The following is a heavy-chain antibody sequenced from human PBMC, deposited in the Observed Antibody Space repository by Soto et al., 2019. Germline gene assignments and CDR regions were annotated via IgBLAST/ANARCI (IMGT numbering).Heavy chain of an antibody. V-gene: IGHV4-39*01. CDR3: ARQDDFWSGSGYFDL. Sequence: SEPLSLHCTASDGSIRSSSYYWCWILQPTGKGLEWIGSIFYNGFTYYNASLKSRVTISVDTSKNHFSLKLSSVTAADTAVYFCARQDDFWSGSGYFDLWGRGTLVTVSS. CDR1: DGSIRSSSYY. CDR2: IFYNGFT. J-gene: IGHJ2*01. D-gene: IGHD3-3*01.